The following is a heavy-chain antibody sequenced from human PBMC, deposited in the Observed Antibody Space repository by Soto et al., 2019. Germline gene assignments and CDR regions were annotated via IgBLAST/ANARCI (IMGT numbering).Heavy chain of an antibody. V-gene: IGHV3-30-3*01. CDR3: ARDRPARFDY. CDR1: GFTFSSYA. Sequence: QVQLVESGGGVVQPGRSLRLSCAASGFTFSSYAMHWVRQAPGKGLEWVAVISYDGSNKYYADSVKGRFTISRDNSKNTLYLQMNSLRAEDTAVYYCARDRPARFDYWGQGTLVTVSS. CDR2: ISYDGSNK. D-gene: IGHD6-25*01. J-gene: IGHJ4*02.